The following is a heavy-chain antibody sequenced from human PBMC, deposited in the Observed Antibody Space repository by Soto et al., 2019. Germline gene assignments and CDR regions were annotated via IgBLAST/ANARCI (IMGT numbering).Heavy chain of an antibody. V-gene: IGHV3-23*01. J-gene: IGHJ4*02. Sequence: GGSLRLSCAVSGFTPTTTPLSWVRQPPGKGLEWVRTISGTASRTYYVDSVKGRFFISRDNSKNTVTLQMNNLTLDDTAAYYCVTSFRYFDNWGQGTRVTVSS. CDR1: GFTPTTTP. D-gene: IGHD3-9*01. CDR3: VTSFRYFDN. CDR2: ISGTASRT.